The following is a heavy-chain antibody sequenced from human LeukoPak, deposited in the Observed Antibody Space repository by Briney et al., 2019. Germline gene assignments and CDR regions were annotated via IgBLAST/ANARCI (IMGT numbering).Heavy chain of an antibody. J-gene: IGHJ4*02. CDR1: GFTFSSYD. D-gene: IGHD3-22*01. CDR2: IGTAGDT. Sequence: GGSLRLSCAASGFTFSSYDMHWVRQATGKGLEWVSAIGTAGDTYYPGSVKGRFTISRENAKNSSYLQMNSLRAGDTAVYYCARVEYDSSGYYFSYWGQGTLVTVSS. V-gene: IGHV3-13*01. CDR3: ARVEYDSSGYYFSY.